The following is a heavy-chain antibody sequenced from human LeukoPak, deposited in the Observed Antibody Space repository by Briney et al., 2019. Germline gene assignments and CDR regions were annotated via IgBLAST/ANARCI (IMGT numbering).Heavy chain of an antibody. V-gene: IGHV3-53*01. CDR2: IYTTGGT. CDR3: AKDKPGSGWFDYFFDN. D-gene: IGHD6-19*01. J-gene: IGHJ4*02. CDR1: GFTVSDNA. Sequence: PGGSLRLSCTVSGFTVSDNAMSWVRQAPGKGPKWVSFIYTTGGTHNSDSVKGRFTISRDNSKSTLYLQMNSLRAEDAAIYYCAKDKPGSGWFDYFFDNWGQGTLVTVSS.